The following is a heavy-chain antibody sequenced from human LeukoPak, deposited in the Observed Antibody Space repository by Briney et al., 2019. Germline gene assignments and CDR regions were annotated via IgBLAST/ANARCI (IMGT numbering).Heavy chain of an antibody. CDR3: ASDWLLSN. CDR1: GFTFSSYG. D-gene: IGHD3-9*01. CDR2: ISSDGSSP. J-gene: IGHJ4*02. Sequence: GGSLRLSCAASGFTFSSYGMHWVRQAPGKGLVWVSRISSDGSSPSYADSVKGRFTISRDNAKNTLYLQMNSLRAEDTAVYFCASDWLLSNWGQGALVTVSS. V-gene: IGHV3-74*01.